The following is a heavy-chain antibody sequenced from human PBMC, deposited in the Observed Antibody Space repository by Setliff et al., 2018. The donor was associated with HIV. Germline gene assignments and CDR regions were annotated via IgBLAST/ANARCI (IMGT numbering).Heavy chain of an antibody. J-gene: IGHJ4*02. CDR3: ARLNSSGYYVFDY. D-gene: IGHD3-22*01. Sequence: LRLSCAASGFTFSSYEMNWVRQAPGKGLEWLSYISSSGTSTFYADSVKGRFAISRDNAKNSLYLQMNSLRGEDTAVYYCARLNSSGYYVFDYWSQGTLVTVSS. V-gene: IGHV3-48*03. CDR2: ISSSGTST. CDR1: GFTFSSYE.